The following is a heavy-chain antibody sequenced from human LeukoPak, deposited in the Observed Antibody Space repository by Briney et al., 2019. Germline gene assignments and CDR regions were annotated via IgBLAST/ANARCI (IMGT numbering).Heavy chain of an antibody. J-gene: IGHJ5*02. CDR2: IYTSGST. CDR3: AREAHSSSNNPPLTTNWFDP. CDR1: GGSFSGYY. Sequence: SETLSLTCAVYGGSFSGYYRSWIRQPAGKGLEWIGRIYTSGSTNYNPSLKSRVTISVDTSKNQFSLKLSSVTAADTAVYYCAREAHSSSNNPPLTTNWFDPWGQGTLVTVSS. V-gene: IGHV4-4*07. D-gene: IGHD6-13*01.